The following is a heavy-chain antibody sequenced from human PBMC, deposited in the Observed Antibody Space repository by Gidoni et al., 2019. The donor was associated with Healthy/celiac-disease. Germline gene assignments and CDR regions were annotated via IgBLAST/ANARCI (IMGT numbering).Heavy chain of an antibody. CDR1: GFTFSSYG. CDR2: IWYDGSNK. J-gene: IGHJ6*03. D-gene: IGHD4-17*01. V-gene: IGHV3-33*01. CDR3: ARGWRNGDYAYYMDV. Sequence: QVQLVESGGGVVQPGRSLRLSCAASGFTFSSYGMHWVRQAPGKGLEWVAVIWYDGSNKYYADSVKGRFTISRDNSKNTLYLQMNSLRAEDTAVYYCARGWRNGDYAYYMDVWGKGTTVTVSS.